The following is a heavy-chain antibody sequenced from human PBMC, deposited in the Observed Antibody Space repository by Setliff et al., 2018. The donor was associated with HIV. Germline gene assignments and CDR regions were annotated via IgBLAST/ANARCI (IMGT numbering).Heavy chain of an antibody. D-gene: IGHD5-12*01. Sequence: SETLSLTCTVSGGSISGYHWNWLRQTPGKGLEWIGYIYTSRGPNYNHSLRTRVTISVDTSKNHFSLKLTSVTAADTALYYCASGRGAKGGYDYFGSWGQGTLVTVSS. CDR1: GGSISGYH. J-gene: IGHJ4*02. CDR3: ASGRGAKGGYDYFGS. V-gene: IGHV4-4*09. CDR2: IYTSRGP.